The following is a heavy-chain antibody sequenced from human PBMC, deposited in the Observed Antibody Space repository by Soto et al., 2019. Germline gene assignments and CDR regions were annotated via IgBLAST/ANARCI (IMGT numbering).Heavy chain of an antibody. CDR2: ISGDNGDT. Sequence: QVQLVQSGAEVKKPGASVKVSCKASGYTFTNYGTSWVRQAPGQGLEYMGWISGDNGDTHYAQKVQGRVTMTTDTSTTTAYMELRSLRPDATAVYDCVRGPSLGYFQYLGQGTLVTVSS. CDR3: VRGPSLGYFQY. CDR1: GYTFTNYG. V-gene: IGHV1-18*01. J-gene: IGHJ1*01. D-gene: IGHD6-6*01.